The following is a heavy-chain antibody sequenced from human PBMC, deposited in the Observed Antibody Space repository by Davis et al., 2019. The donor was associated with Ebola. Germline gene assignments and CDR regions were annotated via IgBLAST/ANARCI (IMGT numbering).Heavy chain of an antibody. J-gene: IGHJ4*02. CDR3: ARDVAGRAGY. D-gene: IGHD1-14*01. Sequence: GESLKISCAASGFSFSYYAMTWVRQAPGKGLDWVSYVSASGDITYYADSVKGRFTISRDNAKNTLFLQMNSLRADDTAVYYCARDVAGRAGYWGQGTLVTVSS. CDR2: VSASGDIT. CDR1: GFSFSYYA. V-gene: IGHV3-23*01.